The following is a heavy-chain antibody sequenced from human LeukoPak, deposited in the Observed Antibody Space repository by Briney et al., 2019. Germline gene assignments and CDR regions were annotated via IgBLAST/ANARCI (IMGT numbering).Heavy chain of an antibody. CDR2: IYYSGST. D-gene: IGHD2-2*01. J-gene: IGHJ6*03. Sequence: SETLSLTCTVSGGSISSSSYYWGWIRQPPGKGLEWIGYIYYSGSTNYNPSLKSRVTISVDTSKNQFSLKLSSVTAADTAVYYCARAGMHYYYYMDVWGKGTTVTISS. CDR3: ARAGMHYYYYMDV. V-gene: IGHV4-61*05. CDR1: GGSISSSSYY.